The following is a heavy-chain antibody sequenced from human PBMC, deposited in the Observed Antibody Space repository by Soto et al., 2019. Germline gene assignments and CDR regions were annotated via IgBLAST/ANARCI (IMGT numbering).Heavy chain of an antibody. D-gene: IGHD3-22*01. CDR3: ARDLMSIGYIDS. Sequence: PSETLSLTCTVSGASIRSYYWSWIRQPPGKGLEWIGYIYYSGSTNYNPSLKSRVTISVDTSKNQFSLKLSSVTAADTAVYYCARDLMSIGYIDSWGQGTLVTVSS. CDR1: GASIRSYY. V-gene: IGHV4-59*01. CDR2: IYYSGST. J-gene: IGHJ4*02.